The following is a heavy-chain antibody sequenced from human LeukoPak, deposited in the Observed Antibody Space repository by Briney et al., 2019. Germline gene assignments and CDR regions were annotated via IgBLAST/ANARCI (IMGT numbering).Heavy chain of an antibody. J-gene: IGHJ4*02. CDR1: GGSFSGYY. D-gene: IGHD6-13*01. V-gene: IGHV4-34*01. Sequence: PSETLSLTCAVYGGSFSGYYWSWIRQPPGKGLEWIGEINHSGSTNYNPSLKSRVTISVDTSKNQFSLKLSSVTAADTAVYYCASGWYTYYFDYWGQGTLVTVSS. CDR2: INHSGST. CDR3: ASGWYTYYFDY.